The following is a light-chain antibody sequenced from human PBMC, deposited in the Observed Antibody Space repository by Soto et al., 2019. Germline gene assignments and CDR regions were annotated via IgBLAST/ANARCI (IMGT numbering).Light chain of an antibody. J-gene: IGKJ2*01. CDR3: QQSSSRPRT. CDR2: GAS. Sequence: DIQMTQSPPSLSASVGDRVTLTCRASQTISLNLNWYHQKPGKAPELLIYGASILESGVPSRFSGSGSGTDFTLTISSLQAEDFATYYCQQSSSRPRTFGQGTKLEI. CDR1: QTISLN. V-gene: IGKV1-39*01.